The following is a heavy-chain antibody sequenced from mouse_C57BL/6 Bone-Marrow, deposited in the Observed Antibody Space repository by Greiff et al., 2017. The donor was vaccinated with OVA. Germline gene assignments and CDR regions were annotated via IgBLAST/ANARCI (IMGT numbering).Heavy chain of an antibody. CDR3: ASPCLEEDIDY. J-gene: IGHJ4*01. CDR1: GYTFTSYW. D-gene: IGHD3-3*01. CDR2: INPSNGGT. Sequence: QVQLQQPGTELVKPGASVKLSCKASGYTFTSYWMHWVKQRPGQGLEWIGNINPSNGGTNYNEKFKSKATLTVDNSSSTAYMKTNSLTSEDSAVYYCASPCLEEDIDYWGQGTSVTVSS. V-gene: IGHV1-53*01.